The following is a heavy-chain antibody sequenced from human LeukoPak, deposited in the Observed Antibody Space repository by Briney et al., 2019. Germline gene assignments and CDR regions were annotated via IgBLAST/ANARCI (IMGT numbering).Heavy chain of an antibody. J-gene: IGHJ3*02. Sequence: ASVKVSCKASGYTFTSYYMHWVRQAPGQGLKWMGIINPLSGKTTYTQKFQDRVTMTRDTSTSTVYMELSSLRSDDTAVYYCARDPGNYGDLGLDIWGQGTTVTVSS. D-gene: IGHD4-17*01. V-gene: IGHV1-46*01. CDR2: INPLSGKT. CDR1: GYTFTSYY. CDR3: ARDPGNYGDLGLDI.